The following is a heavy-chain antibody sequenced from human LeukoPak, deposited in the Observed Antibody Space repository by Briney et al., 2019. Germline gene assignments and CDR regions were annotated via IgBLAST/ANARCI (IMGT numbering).Heavy chain of an antibody. CDR1: GFTFSRYA. D-gene: IGHD3-9*01. J-gene: IGHJ4*02. Sequence: PGGSLRLSREASGFTFSRYAMSWVRQAPGKGLEWVSGISGSGGSTYYADSVKGRFTISRDNSKNRLNLQMNSLRAHDTDVYYSAKRPRGDYLDPFAYWGQGTLVTVSS. V-gene: IGHV3-23*01. CDR2: ISGSGGST. CDR3: AKRPRGDYLDPFAY.